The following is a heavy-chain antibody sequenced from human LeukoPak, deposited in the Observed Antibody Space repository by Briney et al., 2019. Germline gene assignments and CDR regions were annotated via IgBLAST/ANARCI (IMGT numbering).Heavy chain of an antibody. CDR3: ARGKAPLKTMIRAFDI. CDR2: IYHSGST. Sequence: PSETLSLTCAVSGGSISSGGYSWSWIRQPPGKGLEWIGYIYHSGSTYYNPSLKSRVTISVDRSKNQFSLKLSSVTAADTAVYYCARGKAPLKTMIRAFDIWGQGTMVTISS. J-gene: IGHJ3*02. CDR1: GGSISSGGYS. D-gene: IGHD3-10*01. V-gene: IGHV4-30-2*01.